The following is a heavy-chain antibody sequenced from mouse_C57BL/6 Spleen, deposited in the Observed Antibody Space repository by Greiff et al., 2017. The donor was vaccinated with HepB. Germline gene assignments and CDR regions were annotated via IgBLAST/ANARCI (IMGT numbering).Heavy chain of an antibody. D-gene: IGHD3-2*02. J-gene: IGHJ3*01. CDR1: GYTFTDYN. Sequence: EVQLQQSGPELVKPGASVKIPCKASGYTFTDYNIDWVKQSHGKSLEWIGDINPNNGGTIYNQKFKGKATLTVDKSSSTAYMELRSLTSEDTAVYYCARKGRSGYVWFAYWGQGTLVTVSA. CDR3: ARKGRSGYVWFAY. V-gene: IGHV1-18*01. CDR2: INPNNGGT.